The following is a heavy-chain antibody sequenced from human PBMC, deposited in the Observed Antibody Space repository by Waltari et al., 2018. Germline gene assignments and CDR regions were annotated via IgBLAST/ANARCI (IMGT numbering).Heavy chain of an antibody. CDR2: ISGSGANT. CDR1: GFTPSMYA. J-gene: IGHJ6*02. Sequence: EVQLVESGGGLVQPGGSLRISCAASGFTPSMYAMIWVRPAPGKGLEWVSAISGSGANTYYADSVKGRFTISRDNSKNTLYLQMNSLRAEDTAVYYCAKAGFCTSSSCYRFYYYYGMDVWGQGTTVTVSS. V-gene: IGHV3-23*04. CDR3: AKAGFCTSSSCYRFYYYYGMDV. D-gene: IGHD2-2*01.